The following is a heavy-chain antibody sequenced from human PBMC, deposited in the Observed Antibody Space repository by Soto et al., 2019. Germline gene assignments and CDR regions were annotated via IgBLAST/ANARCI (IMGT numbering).Heavy chain of an antibody. CDR2: ISSSSSYI. CDR3: ARDRGSCSGGSCYNHPGYYYGMDV. J-gene: IGHJ6*02. V-gene: IGHV3-21*01. D-gene: IGHD2-15*01. CDR1: GFTFSSYS. Sequence: EVQLVESGGGLVKPGGSLRLSCAASGFTFSSYSMNWVRQAPGKGLEWVSSISSSSSYIYYADSVKGRFTISRDNAKNSLYLQMNSLRVEDRAVYYCARDRGSCSGGSCYNHPGYYYGMDVWGQGTTVTVSS.